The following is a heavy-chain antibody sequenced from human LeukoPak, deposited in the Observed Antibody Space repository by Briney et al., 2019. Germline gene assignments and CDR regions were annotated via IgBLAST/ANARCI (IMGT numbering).Heavy chain of an antibody. J-gene: IGHJ5*02. Sequence: PSETLSLTCTVSGGSVSSGSYYWSWIRQPPGKGLEWIGYIYYSGSTNYSPSLKSRVTISVDTSKNQFSLKLSSVTAADTAVYYCAREGGGLLWFGETNWFDPWGQGTLVTVSS. V-gene: IGHV4-61*01. CDR1: GGSVSSGSYY. D-gene: IGHD3-10*01. CDR2: IYYSGST. CDR3: AREGGGLLWFGETNWFDP.